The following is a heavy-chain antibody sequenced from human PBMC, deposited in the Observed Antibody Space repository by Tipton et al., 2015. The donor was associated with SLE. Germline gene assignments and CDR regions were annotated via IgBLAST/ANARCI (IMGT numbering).Heavy chain of an antibody. J-gene: IGHJ3*02. V-gene: IGHV4-39*07. CDR2: VYYSGTT. CDR3: ARDGGAFDI. CDR1: GGSISSSSYY. Sequence: TLSLTCTVSGGSISSSSYYWGWIRQPPGKGLEWIGSVYYSGTTYYNPSLKSRVIISVDTSKNQFSLKLSSVTAADTAVYYCARDGGAFDIWGQGTMVTVSS.